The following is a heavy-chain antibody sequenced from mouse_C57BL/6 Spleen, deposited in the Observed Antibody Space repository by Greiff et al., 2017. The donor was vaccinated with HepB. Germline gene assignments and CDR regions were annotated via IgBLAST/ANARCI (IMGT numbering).Heavy chain of an antibody. J-gene: IGHJ4*01. V-gene: IGHV1-54*01. CDR1: GYAFTNYL. D-gene: IGHD2-2*01. CDR3: ARSGGYDGDYYAMDY. CDR2: INPGSGGT. Sequence: QVQLQQSGAELVRPGTSVKVSCKASGYAFTNYLIEWVKQRPGQGLEWIGVINPGSGGTNYNEKFKGKATLTADKSSSTAYMELRSLTSEDSAVYFCARSGGYDGDYYAMDYWGQGTSVTVSS.